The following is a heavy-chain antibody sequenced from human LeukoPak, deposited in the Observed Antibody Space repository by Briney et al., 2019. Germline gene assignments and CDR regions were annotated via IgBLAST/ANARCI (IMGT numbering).Heavy chain of an antibody. V-gene: IGHV3-66*02. CDR1: GFTFSSYS. CDR2: IYSGGNT. CDR3: ALVGATDVGY. D-gene: IGHD1-26*01. J-gene: IGHJ4*02. Sequence: GSLRLSCAASGFTFSSYSMNWVRQAPGKGLEWVSVIYSGGNTYYADSVKGRFTISRDNSENTLYLQMNSLRAEDTAVYYCALVGATDVGYWGQGTLVTVSS.